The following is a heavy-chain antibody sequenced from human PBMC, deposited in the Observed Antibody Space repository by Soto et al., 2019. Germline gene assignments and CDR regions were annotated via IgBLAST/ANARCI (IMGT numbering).Heavy chain of an antibody. CDR3: AREQVTIFGVLNDY. CDR1: GYTFVNYG. J-gene: IGHJ4*02. CDR2: ISPSNGNT. V-gene: IGHV1-18*01. D-gene: IGHD3-3*01. Sequence: ASVKVSCKTAGYTFVNYGISWVRQAPGQGLEYMGWISPSNGNTNYAQNFQARVTMTTDTSTRTAYMELRSLRSDDTAVYYCAREQVTIFGVLNDYWGRGTLVTVSS.